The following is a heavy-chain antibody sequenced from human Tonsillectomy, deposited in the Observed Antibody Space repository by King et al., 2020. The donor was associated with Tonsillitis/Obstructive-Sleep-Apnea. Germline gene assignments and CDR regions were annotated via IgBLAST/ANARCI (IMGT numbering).Heavy chain of an antibody. Sequence: VQLVESGGGVVQPGRSLRLSCAASGFTFSNYAMHWVRQAPGKGLEWVAVISYDGSNKYYADSVKGRFTISRDNSKNTLYLQMDSLRAEGTAVYYCARDRAMTTVSYFDYWGQGTLVTVSS. CDR2: ISYDGSNK. V-gene: IGHV3-30*04. CDR1: GFTFSNYA. D-gene: IGHD4-17*01. J-gene: IGHJ4*02. CDR3: ARDRAMTTVSYFDY.